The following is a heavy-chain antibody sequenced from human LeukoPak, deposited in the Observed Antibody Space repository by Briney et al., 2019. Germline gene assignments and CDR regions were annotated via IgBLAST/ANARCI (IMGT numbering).Heavy chain of an antibody. Sequence: GGSLRLSCAASGFTFDNYALHWVRQAPGKGLEWVSGLTWNSGSIGYADSVKGRFTISRENVKNSLSLQMNSLRAEDTAIYYCATTDDSAAGPFWGQGTLVTVSS. D-gene: IGHD6-13*01. CDR3: ATTDDSAAGPF. V-gene: IGHV3-9*01. J-gene: IGHJ4*02. CDR2: LTWNSGSI. CDR1: GFTFDNYA.